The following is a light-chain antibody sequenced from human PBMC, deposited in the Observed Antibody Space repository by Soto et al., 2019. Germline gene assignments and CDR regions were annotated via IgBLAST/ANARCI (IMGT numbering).Light chain of an antibody. CDR3: QSYDSSLSGYV. J-gene: IGLJ1*01. V-gene: IGLV1-40*01. Sequence: QSVLTQPPSVSGAPGQRVTISCTGGSSNIGAGYDVHWYQQLPGTAPNLLIYGNSNRPSRVPDRFSGSKSGTSASLAITWLQAEDEADYYCQSYDSSLSGYVFGTGTKLTVL. CDR1: SSNIGAGYD. CDR2: GNS.